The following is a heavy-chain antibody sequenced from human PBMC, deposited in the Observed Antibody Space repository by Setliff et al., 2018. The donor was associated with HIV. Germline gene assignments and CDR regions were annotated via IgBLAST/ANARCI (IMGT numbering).Heavy chain of an antibody. J-gene: IGHJ5*02. CDR1: GASISSHY. V-gene: IGHV4-59*11. CDR3: ARDPGGLYCRSTSCQGGCFDP. CDR2: IYYSETT. D-gene: IGHD2-2*01. Sequence: SETLSLTCTVSGASISSHYWSWIRQSPGKGLEWIGSIYYSETTNNNPSLKSRVTISVDTSKNQLSLKLRSVTAADTAVYYCARDPGGLYCRSTSCQGGCFDPWGHGTLVTVSS.